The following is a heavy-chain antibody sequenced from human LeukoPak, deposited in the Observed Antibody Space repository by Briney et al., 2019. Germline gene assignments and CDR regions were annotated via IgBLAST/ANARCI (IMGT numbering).Heavy chain of an antibody. Sequence: PSETLSLTCTVSGGSISSYYWSWIRQPPGKGLEWIGYIYYSGSTNYNPSLKSRVTISVDTSKNQFSLKLSSVTAADTAVYYCARGSSYQLLRHYWYFDLWGRGTLVTVSS. V-gene: IGHV4-59*12. CDR3: ARGSSYQLLRHYWYFDL. D-gene: IGHD2-2*01. CDR1: GGSISSYY. J-gene: IGHJ2*01. CDR2: IYYSGST.